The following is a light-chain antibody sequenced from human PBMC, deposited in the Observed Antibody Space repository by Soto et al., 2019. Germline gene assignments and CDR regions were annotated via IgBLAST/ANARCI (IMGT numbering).Light chain of an antibody. V-gene: IGKV3-15*01. Sequence: EIVMTQSPVTLSVSPGERATLSCRASQSVSSNLAWYQQKPGQAPRLLFYGASTRATGLPARFSGSGSGTDFTLTISSLQSEDFAVYYCQQSNNWPYTFGQGTKLEIK. CDR2: GAS. CDR1: QSVSSN. J-gene: IGKJ2*01. CDR3: QQSNNWPYT.